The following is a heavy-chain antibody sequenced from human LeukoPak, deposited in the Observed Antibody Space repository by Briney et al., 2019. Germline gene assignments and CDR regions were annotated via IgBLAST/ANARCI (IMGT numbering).Heavy chain of an antibody. Sequence: ASVKVSCKASGYTFTGYYMHWVRQAPGQGLEWMGWINPNSGGTNYAQKLQGRVTMTTDTSTSTAYMELRSLRSDDTAVYYCATVVVPAANANYYYYMDVWGKGTAVTVSS. D-gene: IGHD2-2*01. CDR1: GYTFTGYY. V-gene: IGHV1-2*02. CDR3: ATVVVPAANANYYYYMDV. J-gene: IGHJ6*03. CDR2: INPNSGGT.